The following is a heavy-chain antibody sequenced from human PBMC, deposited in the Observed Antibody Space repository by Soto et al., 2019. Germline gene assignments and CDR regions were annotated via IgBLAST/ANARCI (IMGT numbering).Heavy chain of an antibody. J-gene: IGHJ4*02. CDR2: ISGSGGST. Sequence: EVQVLESGGGLVQPGGSLRLSCAASGFTFSSYAMTWVRQAPGKGLEWVSAISGSGGSTYYADSVKGRLTISRDNSKNTLYLQMTSLRAEDTAVYYCAKSSGYSSGCFDYWGQGTLVTVSS. CDR3: AKSSGYSSGCFDY. CDR1: GFTFSSYA. D-gene: IGHD6-19*01. V-gene: IGHV3-23*01.